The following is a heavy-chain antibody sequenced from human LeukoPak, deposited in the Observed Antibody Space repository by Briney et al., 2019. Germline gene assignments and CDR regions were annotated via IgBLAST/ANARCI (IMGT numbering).Heavy chain of an antibody. Sequence: PSETLSLTCAVYGGSFSGYYWSWIRQPPGRGLEWIGEINHSGSTNYNPSLTSRVTISVDKSKNQCSLKLSSVAAADTAVYYCARGRWFGELLWGFFDYWGQGTLVTVSS. V-gene: IGHV4-34*01. CDR3: ARGRWFGELLWGFFDY. D-gene: IGHD3-10*01. CDR1: GGSFSGYY. CDR2: INHSGST. J-gene: IGHJ4*02.